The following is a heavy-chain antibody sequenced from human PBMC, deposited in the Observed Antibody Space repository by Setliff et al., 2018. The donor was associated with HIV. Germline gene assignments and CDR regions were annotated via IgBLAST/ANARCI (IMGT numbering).Heavy chain of an antibody. CDR3: VRDPIEGYPDYFDY. Sequence: PGGSLRLSCAATGFTFSSYVLHWVRQAPGKGLEWVAVMSTGGDSNNYADSVKGRFTISRDNSKNTLFLQMNSLRPEDTATYYCVRDPIEGYPDYFDYWGQGTLVTVSS. D-gene: IGHD1-26*01. CDR2: MSTGGDSN. V-gene: IGHV3-30-3*01. CDR1: GFTFSSYV. J-gene: IGHJ4*02.